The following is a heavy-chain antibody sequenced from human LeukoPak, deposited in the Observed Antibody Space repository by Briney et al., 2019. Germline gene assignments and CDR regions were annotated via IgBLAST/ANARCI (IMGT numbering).Heavy chain of an antibody. CDR1: GYTFTGYY. CDR3: ARDTHYYDSSGYPNWFAP. V-gene: IGHV1-2*02. CDR2: INPNSGGT. D-gene: IGHD3-22*01. Sequence: ASVKVSCKASGYTFTGYYMHWVRQAPGQGLEWMGWINPNSGGTNYAQKSQGRVTMTRDTSISTAYMELSRLRSDDTAVYYCARDTHYYDSSGYPNWFAPWGQGTLVTVSS. J-gene: IGHJ5*02.